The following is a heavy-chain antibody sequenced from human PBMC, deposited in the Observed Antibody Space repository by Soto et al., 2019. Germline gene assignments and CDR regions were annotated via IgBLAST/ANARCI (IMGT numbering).Heavy chain of an antibody. CDR1: VGSISSSSYY. CDR3: ARRGSTSTVFFDY. Sequence: QLQLQESGPGLVKPSETLSLTCTVSVGSISSSSYYWGWIRQPPGKGLEWIGSSYYSGSTYYNPSLRSRVTISVDTSKNQFSLKLSSVTAADTAVYYCARRGSTSTVFFDYWGQGTLVTVSS. J-gene: IGHJ4*02. D-gene: IGHD1-1*01. CDR2: SYYSGST. V-gene: IGHV4-39*01.